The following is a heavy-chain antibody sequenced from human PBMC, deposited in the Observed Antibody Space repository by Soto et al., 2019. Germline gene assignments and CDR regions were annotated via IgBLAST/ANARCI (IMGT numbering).Heavy chain of an antibody. Sequence: KPSETLSLTCAVSGGSISSGGYSWSWIRRPPGKGLEWIGYIYHSGSTYYNPSLKSRVTISVDRSKNQFSLKLSSVTAADTAVYYCARNFMSYDILTGYYRRPYFDYWGQGTLVTVSS. D-gene: IGHD3-9*01. J-gene: IGHJ4*02. CDR2: IYHSGST. CDR1: GGSISSGGYS. V-gene: IGHV4-30-2*01. CDR3: ARNFMSYDILTGYYRRPYFDY.